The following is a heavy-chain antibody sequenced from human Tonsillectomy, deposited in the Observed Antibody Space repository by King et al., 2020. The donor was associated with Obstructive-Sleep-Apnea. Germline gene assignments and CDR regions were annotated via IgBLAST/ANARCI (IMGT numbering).Heavy chain of an antibody. J-gene: IGHJ4*02. D-gene: IGHD6-19*01. Sequence: EVQLVESGGGLVQPGRSLRLSCAASGFTFDDYAMHWVRQAPGKGLEWVSGISWNSGSIGYADSVKGRFTISRDNAKNSLYLQMNSLRAEDTALYYCAKDLSSGWYCPQDYWGQGTLVTVSS. CDR1: GFTFDDYA. V-gene: IGHV3-9*01. CDR3: AKDLSSGWYCPQDY. CDR2: ISWNSGSI.